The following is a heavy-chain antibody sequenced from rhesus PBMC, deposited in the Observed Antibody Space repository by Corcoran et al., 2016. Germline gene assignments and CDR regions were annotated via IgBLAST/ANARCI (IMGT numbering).Heavy chain of an antibody. CDR1: GGSISGGYG. J-gene: IGHJ2*01. D-gene: IGHD4-23*01. CDR3: ARDLRAEYSNYFRFYL. Sequence: QVKLQQWGEGLVKPSETLSLTCAVYGGSISGGYGWSWIRPPPGKGLEWFGHIFAGIGSTYYTPSLKSRVTVSRDTSKNQFSLKLTSVTAADTAVYYCARDLRAEYSNYFRFYLWGPGTPITISS. V-gene: IGHV4-73*01. CDR2: IFAGIGST.